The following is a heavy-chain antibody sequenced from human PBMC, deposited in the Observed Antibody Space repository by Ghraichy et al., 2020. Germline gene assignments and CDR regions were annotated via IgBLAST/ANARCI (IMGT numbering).Heavy chain of an antibody. Sequence: SETLSLTCTVSGGSVSSGSYYWSWIRQPPGKGLEWIGYIYYSGSTNYNPSLKSRVTISVDTSKNQFSLKLSSVTAADTAVYYCAREIVVVPAASFLYYYYYGMDVWGQGTTVTVSS. CDR3: AREIVVVPAASFLYYYYYGMDV. V-gene: IGHV4-61*01. D-gene: IGHD2-2*01. CDR1: GGSVSSGSYY. CDR2: IYYSGST. J-gene: IGHJ6*02.